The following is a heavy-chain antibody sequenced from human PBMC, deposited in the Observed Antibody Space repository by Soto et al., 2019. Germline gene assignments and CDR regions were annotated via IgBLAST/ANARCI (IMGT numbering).Heavy chain of an antibody. CDR3: ARDGYGVVVYYYGMDV. D-gene: IGHD2-15*01. CDR2: INPNSGGT. CDR1: GYTFTSYA. V-gene: IGHV1-2*04. Sequence: ASVKVSCKASGYTFTSYAMHWVRQAPGQRLEWMGWINPNSGGTNYAQKFQGWVTMTRDTSISTAYMELSRLRSDDTAVYYCARDGYGVVVYYYGMDVWGQATTVTVSS. J-gene: IGHJ6*02.